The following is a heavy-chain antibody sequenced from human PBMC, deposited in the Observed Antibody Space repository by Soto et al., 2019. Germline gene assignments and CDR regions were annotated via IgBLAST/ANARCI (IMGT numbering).Heavy chain of an antibody. CDR3: ARDGGSGWYRHFDY. CDR1: GGSISSYY. J-gene: IGHJ4*02. V-gene: IGHV4-59*01. CDR2: IYYSGST. Sequence: PSETLSLTCTVSGGSISSYYWSWIRQPPGKGLEWIGYIYYSGSTNYNPSLKSRVTISVDTSKNQFSLKLSSVTAADTAVYYCARDGGSGWYRHFDYWGQGTLVTVSS. D-gene: IGHD6-19*01.